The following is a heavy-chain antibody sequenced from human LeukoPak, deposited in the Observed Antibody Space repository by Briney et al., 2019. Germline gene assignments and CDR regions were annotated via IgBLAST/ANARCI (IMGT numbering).Heavy chain of an antibody. CDR2: ISWNSGSA. CDR1: GFTFDDYS. V-gene: IGHV3-9*01. D-gene: IGHD5-12*01. CDR3: AKDRTYSAYAALDY. J-gene: IGHJ4*02. Sequence: GRSLRLSCAASGFTFDDYSMHWVRQAPGKGLEWVSGISWNSGSAGYADSVKGRFTLPRDSAKNSLYLQMNSLRTEDAALYYCAKDRTYSAYAALDYWGQGTLVTVSS.